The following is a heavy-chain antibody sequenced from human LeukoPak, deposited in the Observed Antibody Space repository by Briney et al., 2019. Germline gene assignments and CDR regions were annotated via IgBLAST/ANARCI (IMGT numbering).Heavy chain of an antibody. CDR3: ARVRRGIAAAGTGYYYYYYMDV. J-gene: IGHJ6*03. Sequence: SVTLSCKSSGGTFSSYAISWVRQAPGQGLEWMGRIIPIFGTANYAQKFQGRVTITADESTSTAYMELSSLMSEDTAVYYCARVRRGIAAAGTGYYYYYYMDVWGKGTTVTISS. D-gene: IGHD6-13*01. V-gene: IGHV1-69*13. CDR2: IIPIFGTA. CDR1: GGTFSSYA.